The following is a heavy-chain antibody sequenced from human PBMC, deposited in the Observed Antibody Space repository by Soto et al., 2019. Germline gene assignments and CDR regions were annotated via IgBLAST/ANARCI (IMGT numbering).Heavy chain of an antibody. D-gene: IGHD6-6*01. Sequence: GGSLRLSCAASGFTFDDYAMHWVRHAPGKGLEWVSGISWNSGSIGYADSVKGRFTISRDNAKNSLYLQMNSLRAEDTALYYCAKARGSSGYYYYGMDVWGQGTTVTVSS. CDR3: AKARGSSGYYYYGMDV. V-gene: IGHV3-9*01. CDR2: ISWNSGSI. CDR1: GFTFDDYA. J-gene: IGHJ6*02.